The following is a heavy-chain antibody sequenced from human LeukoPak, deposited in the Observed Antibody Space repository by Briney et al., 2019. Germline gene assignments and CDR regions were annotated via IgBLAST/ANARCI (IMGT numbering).Heavy chain of an antibody. CDR3: ARRYFDWLFGPNWFDP. D-gene: IGHD3-9*01. J-gene: IGHJ5*02. V-gene: IGHV3-48*04. Sequence: GGSLRLSCAASGFTFSSYSMNWVRQAPGKGLEWVSYISSSSSTIYYADSVKGRFTISRDNAKNSLYLQMNSLRAEDTAVYHCARRYFDWLFGPNWFDPWGQGTLVTVSS. CDR2: ISSSSSTI. CDR1: GFTFSSYS.